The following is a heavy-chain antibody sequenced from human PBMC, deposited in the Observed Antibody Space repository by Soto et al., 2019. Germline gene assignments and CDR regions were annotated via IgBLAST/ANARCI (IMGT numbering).Heavy chain of an antibody. CDR1: GFTFSSYA. Sequence: QVQLVESGGGVVQPGRSLRLSCAASGFTFSSYAMHWVRQAPGKGLEWVAVISYDGSNKYYADSVKGRFTISRDNSKNTLYLQMNSLRAEDTAVYYCARSIVGAPRRNYYYYGMDVW. J-gene: IGHJ6*01. V-gene: IGHV3-30-3*01. D-gene: IGHD1-26*01. CDR3: ARSIVGAPRRNYYYYGMDV. CDR2: ISYDGSNK.